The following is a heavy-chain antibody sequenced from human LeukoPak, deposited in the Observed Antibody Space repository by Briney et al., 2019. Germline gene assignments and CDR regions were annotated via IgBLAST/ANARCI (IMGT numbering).Heavy chain of an antibody. Sequence: GASVKVSCKASGYTFTSYGISWVRQAPGQGPEWMGWISAYNGNTNYAQKLQGRVTMTTDTSTSTAYMELRSLRSDDTAVYYCARDIVLMVYARSSYYGMDVWGQGTTVTVSS. CDR2: ISAYNGNT. J-gene: IGHJ6*02. D-gene: IGHD2-8*01. CDR1: GYTFTSYG. CDR3: ARDIVLMVYARSSYYGMDV. V-gene: IGHV1-18*01.